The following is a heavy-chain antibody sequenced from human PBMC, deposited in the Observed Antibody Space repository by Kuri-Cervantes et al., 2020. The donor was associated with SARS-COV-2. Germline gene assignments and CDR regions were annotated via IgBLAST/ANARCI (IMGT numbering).Heavy chain of an antibody. CDR2: MNPNSGNT. CDR1: GYNFTSYD. V-gene: IGHV1-8*03. CDR3: ARSSLGYCSGGSCSNWFDP. D-gene: IGHD2-15*01. J-gene: IGHJ5*02. Sequence: APVKVSCNASGYNFTSYDKNRVRQATGQGLEGMGWMNPNSGNTGYAQKFQGRVTITRNTSISTAYMELSSLRSEDTAVYYCARSSLGYCSGGSCSNWFDPWGQGTLVTVSS.